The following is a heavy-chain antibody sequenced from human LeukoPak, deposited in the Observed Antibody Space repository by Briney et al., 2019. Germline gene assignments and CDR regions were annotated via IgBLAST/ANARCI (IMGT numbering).Heavy chain of an antibody. CDR3: ARVASGAVVANYYYYYMDV. CDR2: ITSNEGST. Sequence: GGSLRLSCAASGFTFSSYSIQWVRQAPGKGLQYVSAITSNEGSTYYANSVKGRFTISRDNSKNTLYLQMGSLRAEDMAVYYCARVASGAVVANYYYYYMDVWGKGTTVTVSS. J-gene: IGHJ6*03. D-gene: IGHD2-21*01. CDR1: GFTFSSYS. V-gene: IGHV3-64*01.